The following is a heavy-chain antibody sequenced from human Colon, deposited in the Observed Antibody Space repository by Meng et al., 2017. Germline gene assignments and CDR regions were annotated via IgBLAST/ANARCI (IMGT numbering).Heavy chain of an antibody. Sequence: VHTGAEVEGAGALMKVSCKPSVYPFSYYDLHWGRQAPGQRLEWMGWINPGNGDTKSSHKFQGRLTITRDTSASTAYMELSSLRSEDTAVYYCAKDQDFGGTPDSWGQGTLVTVSS. CDR1: VYPFSYYD. J-gene: IGHJ4*02. V-gene: IGHV1-3*01. CDR3: AKDQDFGGTPDS. CDR2: INPGNGDT. D-gene: IGHD4-23*01.